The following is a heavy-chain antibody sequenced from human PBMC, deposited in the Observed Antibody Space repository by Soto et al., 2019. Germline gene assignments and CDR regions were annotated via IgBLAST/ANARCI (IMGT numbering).Heavy chain of an antibody. D-gene: IGHD6-19*01. CDR2: IWYDGSNK. CDR1: GFTFSSYG. Sequence: PGGSLRLSCAASGFTFSSYGMHWVRQAPGKGLEWVAVIWYDGSNKYYADSVKGRFTISRDNAKNSLYLQMNSLRAEDTAVYYCAREILRQAVADFDYWGQGTLVTVSS. J-gene: IGHJ4*02. CDR3: AREILRQAVADFDY. V-gene: IGHV3-33*01.